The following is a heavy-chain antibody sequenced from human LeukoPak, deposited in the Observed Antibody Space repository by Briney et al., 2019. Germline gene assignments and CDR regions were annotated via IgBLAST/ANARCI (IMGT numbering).Heavy chain of an antibody. J-gene: IGHJ5*02. V-gene: IGHV3-74*01. CDR3: AREYSSGWYIGWFDP. Sequence: GGSLRLSCAASGFTVSSYWMHWVRQAPGKGLVWVSRINSDGSSTSYADSVKGRFTISRDNAKNTLYLQMNSLRAEDTAVYYCAREYSSGWYIGWFDPWGQGTLVTVSS. CDR2: INSDGSST. CDR1: GFTVSSYW. D-gene: IGHD6-19*01.